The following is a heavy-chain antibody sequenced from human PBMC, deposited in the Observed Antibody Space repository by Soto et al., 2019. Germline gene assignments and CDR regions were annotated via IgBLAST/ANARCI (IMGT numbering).Heavy chain of an antibody. Sequence: SETLSLTCTVSGGSISSSSYYWGWIRQPPGKGLEWIGSIYYSGSTYYIPSLKSRVTISVDTSKNQFSLKLSSVTAADTAVYYCARQWDRWLVLYYYYGMDVWGQGTTVTVSS. CDR1: GGSISSSSYY. V-gene: IGHV4-39*01. CDR3: ARQWDRWLVLYYYYGMDV. J-gene: IGHJ6*02. CDR2: IYYSGST. D-gene: IGHD6-19*01.